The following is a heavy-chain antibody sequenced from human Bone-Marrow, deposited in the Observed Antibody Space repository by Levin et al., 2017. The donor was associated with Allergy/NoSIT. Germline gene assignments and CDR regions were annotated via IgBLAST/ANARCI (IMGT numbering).Heavy chain of an antibody. D-gene: IGHD4-23*01. CDR2: IFSSGFT. CDR3: ARGLGGNSYYFDY. J-gene: IGHJ4*02. V-gene: IGHV4-4*09. Sequence: SETLSLTCTVSGGSIGGYYLTWIRQPPGKTLEWIGFIFSSGFTNYNPSLKSRLRMSVDTSKNQFSLTLNSVTTADTAVYFCARGLGGNSYYFDYWGRGTLVAVS. CDR1: GGSIGGYY.